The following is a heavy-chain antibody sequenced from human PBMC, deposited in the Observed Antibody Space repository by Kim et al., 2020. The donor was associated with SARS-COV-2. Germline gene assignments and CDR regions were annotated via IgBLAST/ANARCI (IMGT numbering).Heavy chain of an antibody. D-gene: IGHD2-21*02. CDR2: ISWNSGSI. CDR1: GFIFDDYA. J-gene: IGHJ5*02. CDR3: AKGVVVVTGDWFDP. V-gene: IGHV3-9*01. Sequence: GGSLRLSCAASGFIFDDYAMHWVRQAPGKSLEWVSGISWNSGSIGYADSVKGRFTISRDNAKNSLYLQMNSLRAEDTALYYCAKGVVVVTGDWFDPWGQG.